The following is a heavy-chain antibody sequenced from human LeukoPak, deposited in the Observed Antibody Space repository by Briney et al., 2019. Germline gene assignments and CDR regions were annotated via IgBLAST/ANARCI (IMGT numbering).Heavy chain of an antibody. CDR2: ISSNGGST. V-gene: IGHV3-64D*06. CDR1: GFTFSSYA. D-gene: IGHD1-26*01. J-gene: IGHJ3*02. Sequence: PGRSLRLSCAASGFTFSSYAMHWVRQAPGKGLEYVSAISSNGGSTYYADSVKGRFTISRDNPKNTLYLQMSSLRAEDTAVYYCVKGYSGSSYDAFDIWGQGTMVTVSS. CDR3: VKGYSGSSYDAFDI.